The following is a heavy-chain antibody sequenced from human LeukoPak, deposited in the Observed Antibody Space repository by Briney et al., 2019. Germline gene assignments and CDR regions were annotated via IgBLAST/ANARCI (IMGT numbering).Heavy chain of an antibody. CDR2: IFYSGTT. J-gene: IGHJ3*02. CDR1: GGSIASDNYF. D-gene: IGHD2-2*01. Sequence: PSQTLSLTCTVSGGSIASDNYFWSWIRQHPEKGLEWIGYIFYSGTTYYNPSLKSRVTISVDTSKNQFSLKLNSVIAADTAVYYCAREVNEPASADAFDIWARGQWSPSLQ. V-gene: IGHV4-31*03. CDR3: AREVNEPASADAFDI.